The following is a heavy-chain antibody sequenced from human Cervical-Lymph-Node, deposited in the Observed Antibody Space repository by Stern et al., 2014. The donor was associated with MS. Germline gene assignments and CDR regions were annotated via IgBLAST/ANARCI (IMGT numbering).Heavy chain of an antibody. CDR1: GFIFNYYA. CDR3: ASRYDYGDYIY. D-gene: IGHD4-17*01. J-gene: IGHJ4*02. CDR2: ISNDGSSR. V-gene: IGHV3-30*04. Sequence: VQLVESGGGVVQPGRSLRLSCAASGFIFNYYAMYWVRQATGKGLQWVAVISNDGSSRDYADSVKGRFTISRDNSKNTLFLQMNSLRVEDTGVYYCASRYDYGDYIYWGQGTLVTVSS.